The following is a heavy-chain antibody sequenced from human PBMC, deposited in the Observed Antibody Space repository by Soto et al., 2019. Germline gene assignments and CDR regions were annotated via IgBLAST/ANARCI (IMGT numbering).Heavy chain of an antibody. Sequence: GGSLRLSCAASGFTFSNAWMSWVRQAPGKGLEWVGRIKSKTDGGTTDYAAPVKGRFTISRDDSKNTLYLQMNSLKTEDTPVYYCTTDSTSFFGVVRYYYYYMDVSTKCPTLTVSS. CDR3: TTDSTSFFGVVRYYYYYMDV. CDR1: GFTFSNAW. CDR2: IKSKTDGGTT. J-gene: IGHJ6*03. V-gene: IGHV3-15*01. D-gene: IGHD3-3*02.